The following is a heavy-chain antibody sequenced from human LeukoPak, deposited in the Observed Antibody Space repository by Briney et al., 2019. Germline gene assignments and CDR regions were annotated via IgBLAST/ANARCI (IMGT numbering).Heavy chain of an antibody. CDR3: ARGEQLDAFDI. CDR2: MNPNSGNT. J-gene: IGHJ3*02. CDR1: GYTFTSYD. V-gene: IGHV1-8*03. D-gene: IGHD6-6*01. Sequence: ASVKVSCKASGYTFTSYDINWVRQATGQGLEWMGWMNPNSGNTGYAQEFQGRVTITRNTSISTAYMELSSLRSEDTAVYYCARGEQLDAFDIWGQGTMVTVSS.